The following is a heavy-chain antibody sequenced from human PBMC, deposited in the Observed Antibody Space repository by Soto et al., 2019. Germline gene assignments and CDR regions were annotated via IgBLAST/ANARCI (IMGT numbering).Heavy chain of an antibody. Sequence: QVQLQESGPGLVKPSEALSLTCTVSGGPITSSNYHWGWSRQPPGKGLEWIGTIYYSGNTYYNTSLKGRVTMSMDASKNQFSLKLSSVAVADTAVYYCARLTNARPGDDWGQGTLVTVSS. CDR2: IYYSGNT. CDR3: ARLTNARPGDD. D-gene: IGHD2-2*01. V-gene: IGHV4-39*01. CDR1: GGPITSSNYH. J-gene: IGHJ4*02.